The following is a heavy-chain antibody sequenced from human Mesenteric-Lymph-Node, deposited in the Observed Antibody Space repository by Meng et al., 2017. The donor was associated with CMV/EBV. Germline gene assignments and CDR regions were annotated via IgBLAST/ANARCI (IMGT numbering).Heavy chain of an antibody. D-gene: IGHD3-10*01. CDR2: IYYSGST. J-gene: IGHJ5*02. CDR3: ARPHYYGSGSSPWFDP. CDR1: GGSISSSSYY. Sequence: QLQLQESGPGLVKPSETLSLTCTAAGGSISSSSYYWGWIRQPPGKGLELLGSIYYSGSTYYNPSLKSRVTISVDTSKNQFSLKLSSVTAADTAVYYCARPHYYGSGSSPWFDPWGQGTLVTVSS. V-gene: IGHV4-39*01.